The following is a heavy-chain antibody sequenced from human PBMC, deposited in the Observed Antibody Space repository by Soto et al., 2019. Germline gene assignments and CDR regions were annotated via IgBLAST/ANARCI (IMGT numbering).Heavy chain of an antibody. CDR1: GFTFINYA. CDR3: TRPLDFWSGGINWARLEP. V-gene: IGHV3-23*01. D-gene: IGHD3-3*01. J-gene: IGHJ5*02. Sequence: AGGSRRLSCAASGFTFINYALTWVRQTPGRGLEWVSTISGSGYTYYADSVKGRFTISRDDSKNALYLQMNRLRADDTAIYYCTRPLDFWSGGINWARLEPRARGTVDCVS. CDR2: ISGSGYT.